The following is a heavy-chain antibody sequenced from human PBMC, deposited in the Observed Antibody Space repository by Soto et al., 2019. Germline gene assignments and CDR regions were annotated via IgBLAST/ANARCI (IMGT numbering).Heavy chain of an antibody. CDR2: ISGGGGTT. D-gene: IGHD3-10*01. CDR3: AKSLSFYYGSGTLVADAFGI. CDR1: GFTFSDYA. J-gene: IGHJ3*02. V-gene: IGHV3-23*01. Sequence: EVQVLESGGGLVQPGGSLRLSCSASGFTFSDYAMSWVRQAPGKGLEWVSSISGGGGTTYFADSVQGRFTISRDNSKNTLYLQMNSLRAEDTAVYYCAKSLSFYYGSGTLVADAFGIWGQGTMVTVSS.